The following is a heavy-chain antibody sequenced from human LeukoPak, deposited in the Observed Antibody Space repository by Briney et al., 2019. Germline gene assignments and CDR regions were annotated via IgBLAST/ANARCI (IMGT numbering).Heavy chain of an antibody. D-gene: IGHD6-13*01. CDR1: GYTFAGYY. CDR3: ARVSSSWADY. V-gene: IGHV1-2*03. J-gene: IGHJ4*02. Sequence: LGASVKVSCKASGYTFAGYYIHWVRQAPGQGLEWMGWINSNSSDTNYAQTFEGRVTMTRDTSISTAFMELSSLRSDDTAMYYCARVSSSWADYWGQGTLVTVSS. CDR2: INSNSSDT.